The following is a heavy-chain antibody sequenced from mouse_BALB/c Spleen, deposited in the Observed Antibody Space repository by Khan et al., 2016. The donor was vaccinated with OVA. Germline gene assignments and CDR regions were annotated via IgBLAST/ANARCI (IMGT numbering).Heavy chain of an antibody. V-gene: IGHV3-2*02. CDR2: ISYSGNT. J-gene: IGHJ2*01. D-gene: IGHD2-10*02. CDR3: ARVYGGDFDY. Sequence: VQLKESGPGLVKPSQSLSLTCTVTGYSITSDYAWNWIWQFPGNKLEWMGYISYSGNTKYNPSLKSRISVTRDTSKNQFFLQLNSVTTEDTATYYCARVYGGDFDYWGQGTTLTVSS. CDR1: GYSITSDYA.